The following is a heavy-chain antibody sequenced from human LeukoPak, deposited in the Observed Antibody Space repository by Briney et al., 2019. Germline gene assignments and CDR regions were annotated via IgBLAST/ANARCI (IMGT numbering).Heavy chain of an antibody. D-gene: IGHD4-17*01. J-gene: IGHJ4*02. CDR3: ARAGPFAGSTVTSYYFDC. CDR1: GGSFSGYY. CDR2: INHSGST. V-gene: IGHV4-34*01. Sequence: SETLSLTCAVYGGSFSGYYWSWIRQRPGKWLEWIGEINHSGSTNYNPSLKSRVTISVDTSKNQFSLKLSSVTAADTAVYYCARAGPFAGSTVTSYYFDCWGQGTLVTVSS.